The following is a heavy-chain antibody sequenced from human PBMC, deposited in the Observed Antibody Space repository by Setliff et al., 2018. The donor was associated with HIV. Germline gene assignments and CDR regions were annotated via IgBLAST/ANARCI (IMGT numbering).Heavy chain of an antibody. CDR1: GYTFTNYY. J-gene: IGHJ5*02. D-gene: IGHD6-19*01. V-gene: IGHV1-46*01. CDR2: ITPNGGSA. CDR3: TRSSSDWIQVRFDP. Sequence: GASVKVSCKTSGYTFTNYYVHWVRQAPGQGLEWMGVITPNGGSANYAQKFQGRVTMTSGTSTSTVYMELRNLRSDDTAVYFCTRSSSDWIQVRFDPWGQGTLVTVSS.